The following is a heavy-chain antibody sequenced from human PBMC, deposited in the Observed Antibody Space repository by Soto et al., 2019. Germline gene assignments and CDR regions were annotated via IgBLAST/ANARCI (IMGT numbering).Heavy chain of an antibody. CDR1: GDSISSGAYY. Sequence: QVQLQESGPGLVQPSQTLSLTCTVSGDSISSGAYYWSWIRQPPGKGLEWIGYLYHSGATYYNPSHESRVTMSVYTSKNQFSLRLSSVTAADTAVYYCARDDGYATVDCWGQGTLVTVSS. J-gene: IGHJ4*02. D-gene: IGHD2-21*01. CDR2: LYHSGAT. V-gene: IGHV4-30-4*01. CDR3: ARDDGYATVDC.